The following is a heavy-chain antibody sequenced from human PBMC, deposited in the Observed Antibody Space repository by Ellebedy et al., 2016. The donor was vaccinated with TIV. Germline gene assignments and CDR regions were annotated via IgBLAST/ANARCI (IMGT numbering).Heavy chain of an antibody. Sequence: SETLSLXCTVSGGSISGGGYFWSWIRQHPGKGLEWIGYIYYSGSTYYNPSLKSRVTISVDTSKNQFSLKLSSVTAADTAVYYCAGDNGSGSYYSYYYYGMDVWGQGTTVTVSS. CDR2: IYYSGST. D-gene: IGHD3-10*01. J-gene: IGHJ6*02. CDR1: GGSISGGGYF. CDR3: AGDNGSGSYYSYYYYGMDV. V-gene: IGHV4-31*03.